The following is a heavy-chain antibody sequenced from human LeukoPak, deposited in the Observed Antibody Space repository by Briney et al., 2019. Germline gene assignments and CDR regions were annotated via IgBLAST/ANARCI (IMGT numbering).Heavy chain of an antibody. V-gene: IGHV4-30-2*01. CDR1: GDFITSGGFS. Sequence: NPSETLSLTCAVSGDFITSGGFSWNWIRQPPGEGLEWIGYISHSGSTFYNPSLKSRVIISVDRSKTQFSLKLNSATAADTAVYYCARGSLTFGLSFDFWGQGTLVTVCS. CDR2: ISHSGST. J-gene: IGHJ4*02. D-gene: IGHD1-14*01. CDR3: ARGSLTFGLSFDF.